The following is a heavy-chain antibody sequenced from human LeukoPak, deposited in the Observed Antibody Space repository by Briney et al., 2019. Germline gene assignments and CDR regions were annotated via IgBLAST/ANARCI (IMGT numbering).Heavy chain of an antibody. Sequence: SETLSLTCAVYGGSFSGYYWSWIRQPPGKGLEWIGEINHSGSTNYNPSLKSRVTISVDTSKNQFSLKLSSVTAADTAVYYCARANYDFWSGYYRDYYYDMDVWGKGTTVTVSS. J-gene: IGHJ6*03. CDR1: GGSFSGYY. CDR2: INHSGST. CDR3: ARANYDFWSGYYRDYYYDMDV. V-gene: IGHV4-34*01. D-gene: IGHD3-3*01.